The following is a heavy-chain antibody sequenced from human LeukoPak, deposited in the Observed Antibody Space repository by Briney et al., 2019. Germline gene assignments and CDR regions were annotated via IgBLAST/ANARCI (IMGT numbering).Heavy chain of an antibody. CDR3: ARDGGSYYVMKPGDY. J-gene: IGHJ4*02. V-gene: IGHV1-8*01. CDR1: GYTFTSYD. Sequence: VQVSCKASGYTFTSYDINWVRQATGQGLEWMGWMNPNSGNTGYAQKFQGRVTMTRDTSTSTVYMELSSLRSEDTAVYYCARDGGSYYVMKPGDYWGQGTLVTVSS. D-gene: IGHD1-26*01. CDR2: MNPNSGNT.